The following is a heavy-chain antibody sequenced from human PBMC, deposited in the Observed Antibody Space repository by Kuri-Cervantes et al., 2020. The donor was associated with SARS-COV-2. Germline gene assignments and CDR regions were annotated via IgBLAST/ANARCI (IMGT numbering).Heavy chain of an antibody. D-gene: IGHD3-22*01. V-gene: IGHV1-69*05. Sequence: SVKVSCKASGGTFSSYAISWARQAPGQGLEWMGGIIPIFGTANYAQKFQGRVTITTDESTSTAYMELSSLRSDDTAVYYCARDELSGYYYDSSGPFDYWGQGTLVTVSS. CDR2: IIPIFGTA. CDR1: GGTFSSYA. J-gene: IGHJ4*02. CDR3: ARDELSGYYYDSSGPFDY.